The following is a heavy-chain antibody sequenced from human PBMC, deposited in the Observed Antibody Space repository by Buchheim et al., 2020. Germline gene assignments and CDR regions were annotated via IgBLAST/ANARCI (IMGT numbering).Heavy chain of an antibody. CDR3: ARHRYSYGIFDY. Sequence: QVQLQESGPGLVKPSETLSLTCTVSGGSISTYHWSWIRQPPGKGLEWIGYIYHSGSTNYNPSLKSRVTISVDRSKNPFSLKLSSVTAADTAVYYCARHRYSYGIFDYWGQGTL. CDR2: IYHSGST. J-gene: IGHJ4*02. D-gene: IGHD5-18*01. CDR1: GGSISTYH. V-gene: IGHV4-59*01.